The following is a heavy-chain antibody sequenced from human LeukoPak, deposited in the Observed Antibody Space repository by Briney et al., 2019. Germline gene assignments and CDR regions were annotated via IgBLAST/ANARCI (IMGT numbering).Heavy chain of an antibody. V-gene: IGHV4-59*01. D-gene: IGHD3-22*01. J-gene: IGHJ6*03. Sequence: SETLSLTCTVSGGSISSYYWSWIRQPPGKGLEWIGYIYYSGSTNYNPSLKSRVTISVDTSKNQFPLKLSSVTAADTAVYYCARYDSSGYYYNYYMDVWGKGTTVTVSS. CDR1: GGSISSYY. CDR3: ARYDSSGYYYNYYMDV. CDR2: IYYSGST.